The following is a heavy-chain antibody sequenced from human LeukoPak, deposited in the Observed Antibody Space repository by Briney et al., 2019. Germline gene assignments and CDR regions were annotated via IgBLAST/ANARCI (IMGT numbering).Heavy chain of an antibody. CDR1: GGSLSSISYY. J-gene: IGHJ4*02. D-gene: IGHD4-11*01. Sequence: SETLSLTCTVSGGSLSSISYYWGWTRQPPGKGLEWIGSIYYSGGTYYNPSLKSRVTISVGTSKNQISLKMSSVTAADTAVYYCARRSMTTVDYWGQGTLVTVSS. CDR2: IYYSGGT. V-gene: IGHV4-39*01. CDR3: ARRSMTTVDY.